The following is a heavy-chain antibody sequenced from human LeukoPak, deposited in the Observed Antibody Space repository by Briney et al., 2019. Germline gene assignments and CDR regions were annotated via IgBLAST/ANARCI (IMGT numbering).Heavy chain of an antibody. D-gene: IGHD3-9*01. V-gene: IGHV2-5*02. CDR3: AHISQIHDIRGRHYFDY. CDR2: IYWDDDK. Sequence: SGPTLVKPTQTLTLTCTFSGFSLSTSGVGVGWIRQPPGKALEWLALIYWDDDKRYSPSLKSRLTITKDTSKNQVVLTMTNMDPVDTATYYCAHISQIHDIRGRHYFDYWGQGTLVTVSS. CDR1: GFSLSTSGVG. J-gene: IGHJ4*02.